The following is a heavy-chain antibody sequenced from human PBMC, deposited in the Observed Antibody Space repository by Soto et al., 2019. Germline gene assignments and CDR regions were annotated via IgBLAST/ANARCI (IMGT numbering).Heavy chain of an antibody. CDR3: VRVGVGIGNHFDS. D-gene: IGHD1-26*01. J-gene: IGHJ4*02. Sequence: SETLSLTCSVSNGSISGFYWTWIRQPPGKILEWIGYIHYSGRTDYNPSLTSRATMSVDTAKNQFSLNLKSITAADTAVYYCVRVGVGIGNHFDSWGRGTLVTVSS. CDR1: NGSISGFY. V-gene: IGHV4-59*12. CDR2: IHYSGRT.